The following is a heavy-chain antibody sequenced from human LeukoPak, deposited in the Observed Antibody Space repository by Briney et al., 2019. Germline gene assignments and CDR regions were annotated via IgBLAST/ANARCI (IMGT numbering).Heavy chain of an antibody. D-gene: IGHD1-14*01. CDR3: ARALHVPDLDAFDI. J-gene: IGHJ3*02. CDR1: GGTFSSYA. V-gene: IGHV1-69*13. Sequence: SVNVSCKASGGTFSSYAISWVRQAPGQGLEWMGGIIPIFGTANYAQKFQGRVTITADESTSTAYMELSSLRSEDTAVYYCARALHVPDLDAFDIWGQGTMVTVSS. CDR2: IIPIFGTA.